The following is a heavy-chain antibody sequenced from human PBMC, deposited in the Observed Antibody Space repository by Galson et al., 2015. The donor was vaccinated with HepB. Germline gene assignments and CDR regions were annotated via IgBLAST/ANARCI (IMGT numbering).Heavy chain of an antibody. J-gene: IGHJ2*01. D-gene: IGHD6-13*01. Sequence: SLRLSCAASGFTFSTYAMTWVRQAPGKGLEWVSGISGSGAGTKYADSVKGRFTISRDNSKNTLYLQMNSLRAEDTAVYYCAKDLVIAVDGSIPLGYFDLWGRGTLVTVSS. CDR3: AKDLVIAVDGSIPLGYFDL. CDR1: GFTFSTYA. CDR2: ISGSGAGT. V-gene: IGHV3-23*01.